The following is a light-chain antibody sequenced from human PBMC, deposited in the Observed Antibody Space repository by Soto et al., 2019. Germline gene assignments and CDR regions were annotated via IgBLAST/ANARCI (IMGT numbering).Light chain of an antibody. CDR1: ESVSSY. Sequence: EIVLTQSPATLSLSPGERATLSCRASESVSSYSAWYQQKPGQAPRLLIYGASTRATGIPARFSGSGSGTEFTLTISSLQSEDFAIYYCQQYSNWPTFGQGTRLEI. CDR3: QQYSNWPT. J-gene: IGKJ5*01. CDR2: GAS. V-gene: IGKV3-15*01.